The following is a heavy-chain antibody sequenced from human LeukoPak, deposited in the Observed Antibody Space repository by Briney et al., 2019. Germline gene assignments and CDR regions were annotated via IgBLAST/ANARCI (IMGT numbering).Heavy chain of an antibody. J-gene: IGHJ4*02. D-gene: IGHD3-22*01. V-gene: IGHV1-69*05. CDR2: IIPIFGTA. CDR3: ASVYYYDSSGYFDY. Sequence: SVKVSCKASGGTFSSYAISWVRQAPGQGLEWMGGIIPIFGTANYAQKFQGRVTITTDESTSTAYMELSSLRSEDTAVYYCASVYYYDSSGYFDYWGQGTLVTVSS. CDR1: GGTFSSYA.